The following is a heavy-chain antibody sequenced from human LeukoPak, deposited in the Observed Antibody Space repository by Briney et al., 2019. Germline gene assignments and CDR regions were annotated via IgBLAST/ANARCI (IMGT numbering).Heavy chain of an antibody. CDR2: ISGDGGT. J-gene: IGHJ4*02. V-gene: IGHV3-23*01. CDR1: GFTFGSYV. Sequence: PGGSLRLSCAASGFTFGSYVMSWVRQAPGKGPEWVSAISGDGGTYYADSVKGRFTISRDNSKNTLYLQMNSLGGEDTALYYCARYCGAASCYSGFDYWGQGTLVTVAP. CDR3: ARYCGAASCYSGFDY. D-gene: IGHD2-15*01.